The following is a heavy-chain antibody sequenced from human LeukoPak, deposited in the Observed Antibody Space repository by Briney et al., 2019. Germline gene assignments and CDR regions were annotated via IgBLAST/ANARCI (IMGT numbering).Heavy chain of an antibody. Sequence: GGSLRLSCAASGFTFSSYGMHWVRQAPGKGLEWVAVISYDGSNKYYADSVKGRFTISRDNSKNTLYLQMNSLRAEDTAVYYGASGGYFDYWGQGTLVTVSS. V-gene: IGHV3-30*03. CDR1: GFTFSSYG. D-gene: IGHD3-16*01. J-gene: IGHJ4*02. CDR2: ISYDGSNK. CDR3: ASGGYFDY.